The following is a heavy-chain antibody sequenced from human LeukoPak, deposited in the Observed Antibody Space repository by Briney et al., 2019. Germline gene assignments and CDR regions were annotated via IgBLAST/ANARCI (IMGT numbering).Heavy chain of an antibody. J-gene: IGHJ3*02. CDR1: GGSVSSGSYH. CDR2: IYYSGST. D-gene: IGHD1-26*01. Sequence: SETLSLTCTVSGGSVSSGSYHWSWIRQPPGKGLEWIGYIYYSGSTNYNPSLKSRVTISVDTSKNQFSLKLSSVTAADTAVYYCARDRSGSYWDAFDIWGQGTMVTVSS. V-gene: IGHV4-61*01. CDR3: ARDRSGSYWDAFDI.